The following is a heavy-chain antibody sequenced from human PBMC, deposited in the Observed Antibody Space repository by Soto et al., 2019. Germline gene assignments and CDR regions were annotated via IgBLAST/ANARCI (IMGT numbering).Heavy chain of an antibody. CDR1: GGSISSGGYY. D-gene: IGHD6-19*01. CDR2: IYYSGSN. V-gene: IGHV4-31*03. J-gene: IGHJ5*02. CDR3: GRGVGRGWLSWFDT. Sequence: QVQLQESGPGLVKPSQTLSLTCTVSGGSISSGGYYWSWIRQHPGKGREWIGYIYYSGSNNYNPSLKSRVTISVDTSKNEFSLKLSSVTAADTAAYYWGRGVGRGWLSWFDTWGQGTLVTVSS.